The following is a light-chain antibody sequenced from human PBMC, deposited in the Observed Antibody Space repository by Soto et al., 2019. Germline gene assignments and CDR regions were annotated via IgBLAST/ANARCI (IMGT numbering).Light chain of an antibody. CDR1: QDVRNY. V-gene: IGKV1-6*01. CDR3: LQDYSWPWT. Sequence: IQMTQSPSSLSASVGDRVTITCRASQDVRNYVGWYQQKPGKAPKFLIYGAFSLETGIPSRFSGSGYGTEFTLTINSLLPEDFATYFCLQDYSWPWTFGQGTKVDI. J-gene: IGKJ1*01. CDR2: GAF.